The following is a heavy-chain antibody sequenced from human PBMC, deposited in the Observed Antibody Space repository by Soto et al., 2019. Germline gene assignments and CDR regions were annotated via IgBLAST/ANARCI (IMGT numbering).Heavy chain of an antibody. CDR3: AHRQNDNGGSTGAFDV. D-gene: IGHD2-15*01. Sequence: QITLKESGPTLVKPTQTLTLTCTFSGFSLSTTGVAVGWIRQPPGKALERLALIFWDDDKRYSPSLKSRLTITQHTSRKEVVLTITNIDPLDTATYFCAHRQNDNGGSTGAFDVCGEVTMVCVSS. V-gene: IGHV2-5*02. CDR2: IFWDDDK. CDR1: GFSLSTTGVA. J-gene: IGHJ3*01.